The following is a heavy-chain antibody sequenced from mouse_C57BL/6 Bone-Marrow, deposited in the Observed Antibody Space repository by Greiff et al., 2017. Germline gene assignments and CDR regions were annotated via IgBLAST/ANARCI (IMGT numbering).Heavy chain of an antibody. CDR1: GYTFTSYW. J-gene: IGHJ2*01. Sequence: VQLQQPGAELVKPGASVKMSCKASGYTFTSYWITWVKQRPGQGLEWIGDINPTSGRTNYNEKFKSKAILTVDTSSNTAYMQLSSLTSEDSAVFYCARSGPLGRRFDYWGQGTTLTVSS. CDR2: INPTSGRT. CDR3: ARSGPLGRRFDY. D-gene: IGHD4-1*01. V-gene: IGHV1-55*01.